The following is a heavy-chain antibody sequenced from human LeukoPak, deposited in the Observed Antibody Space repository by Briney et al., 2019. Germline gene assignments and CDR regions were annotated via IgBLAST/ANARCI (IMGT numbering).Heavy chain of an antibody. V-gene: IGHV4-59*08. J-gene: IGHJ3*02. CDR3: ARRPFGSGSPFDI. CDR1: DGSITNDD. CDR2: VYYSGST. Sequence: SETLSLTCTVSDGSITNDDWSWVRQPPGKGLEFIGHVYYSGSTNYNPSLKSRVTISVDTSKNQFSLKLSSVTAADTAVYYCARRPFGSGSPFDIWGQGTMVTVSS. D-gene: IGHD3-10*01.